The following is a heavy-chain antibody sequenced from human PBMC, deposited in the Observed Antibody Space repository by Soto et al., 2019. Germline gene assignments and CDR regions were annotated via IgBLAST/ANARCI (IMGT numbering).Heavy chain of an antibody. Sequence: GGSLRLSCAASGFTFSSYAMSWVRQAPGKGLEWVSAISGSGGSTYYADSVKGRFTISRDNSKNTLYLQMNSLRAEDTAVYYCAKDPVSYYYDSSGYYLSGGMDVWGQGTTVTVSS. CDR2: ISGSGGST. D-gene: IGHD3-22*01. V-gene: IGHV3-23*01. J-gene: IGHJ6*02. CDR1: GFTFSSYA. CDR3: AKDPVSYYYDSSGYYLSGGMDV.